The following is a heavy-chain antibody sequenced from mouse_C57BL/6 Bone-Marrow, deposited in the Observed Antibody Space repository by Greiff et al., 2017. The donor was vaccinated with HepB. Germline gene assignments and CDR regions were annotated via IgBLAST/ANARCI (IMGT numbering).Heavy chain of an antibody. J-gene: IGHJ4*01. V-gene: IGHV1-75*01. Sequence: QVQLQQSGPELVKPGASVKISCKASGYTFTDYYINWVKQRPGQGLEWIGWIFPGSGSTYYNEKFKGKATLTVDKSSSTAYMLLSSLTSEDSAVYFCARGSGYYGSSHPYAMDYWGQGTSVTVSS. CDR3: ARGSGYYGSSHPYAMDY. CDR2: IFPGSGST. CDR1: GYTFTDYY. D-gene: IGHD1-1*01.